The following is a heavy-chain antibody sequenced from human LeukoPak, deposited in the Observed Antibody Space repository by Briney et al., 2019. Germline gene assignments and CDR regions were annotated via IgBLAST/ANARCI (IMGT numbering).Heavy chain of an antibody. Sequence: GGSLRLSCAAAGFTFSSYAMHWVRQAPGKGLEWVAVISYDGSNKYYADSVKGRFTISRDNAKNSLYLQMNSLRAEDTAVYYCAREGTSYYGTATNGNYYYGMDVWGQGTTVTVSS. D-gene: IGHD1-26*01. CDR2: ISYDGSNK. V-gene: IGHV3-30-3*01. CDR3: AREGTSYYGTATNGNYYYGMDV. CDR1: GFTFSSYA. J-gene: IGHJ6*02.